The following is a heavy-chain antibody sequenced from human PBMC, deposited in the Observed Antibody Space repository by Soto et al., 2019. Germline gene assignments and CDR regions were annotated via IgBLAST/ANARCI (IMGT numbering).Heavy chain of an antibody. V-gene: IGHV4-30-2*01. Sequence: SETLSLTCAVSGGSIRSGGYSWSWIRQPPGKGLEWIGYIYHSGSTYYNPSLKSRVTISVDRSKNQFSLKLSSVTAADTAVYYCARSPHIAAAHSPYNWFDPWAREPWSPSPQ. CDR3: ARSPHIAAAHSPYNWFDP. CDR2: IYHSGST. CDR1: GGSIRSGGYS. J-gene: IGHJ5*02. D-gene: IGHD6-13*01.